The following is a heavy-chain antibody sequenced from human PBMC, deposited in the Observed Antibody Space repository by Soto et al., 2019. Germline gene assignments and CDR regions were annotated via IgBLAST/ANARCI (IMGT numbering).Heavy chain of an antibody. D-gene: IGHD3-9*01. CDR3: ARTVLGPDLLADSFVDYYYYMDV. Sequence: SETLSLTCTVSGGSISNFYWSWIRQPPGKGLEWIGYVYYTGSTSYNPSLKRRVTFSADSSRGQFSLRLNSVTAADTAVYCCARTVLGPDLLADSFVDYYYYMDVWGQGTTVTVSS. CDR2: VYYTGST. CDR1: GGSISNFY. J-gene: IGHJ6*03. V-gene: IGHV4-59*08.